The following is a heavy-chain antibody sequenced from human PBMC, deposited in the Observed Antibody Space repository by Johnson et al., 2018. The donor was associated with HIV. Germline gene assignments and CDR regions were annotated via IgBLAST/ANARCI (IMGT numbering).Heavy chain of an antibody. V-gene: IGHV3-11*04. J-gene: IGHJ3*02. CDR2: ISSSGANT. Sequence: VQLVESGGGLVQPGGSLRLSCAASGFTFSDYYMSWIRQAPGKGLEWVSYISSSGANTYYADSVKGRFTISRDNSKNTLYLQMNSLRAEDTAVYYCARDGYSSGWYGNDAFDIWGQGTMVTVSS. D-gene: IGHD6-19*01. CDR3: ARDGYSSGWYGNDAFDI. CDR1: GFTFSDYY.